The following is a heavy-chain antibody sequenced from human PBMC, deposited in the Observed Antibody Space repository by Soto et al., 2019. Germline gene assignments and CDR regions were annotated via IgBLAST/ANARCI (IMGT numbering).Heavy chain of an antibody. CDR1: GDTFSNFD. CDR3: ATMIRGLIHWLDP. Sequence: QVQLVQSGAEVKRPGASVKVSCKASGDTFSNFDFNWVRQATGQGPEWMGWMYPNNGQTAYARTFQGRVTMTWNSSTSTAYMELSSLTSEDTAVYYCATMIRGLIHWLDPWARVPWSPSPQ. V-gene: IGHV1-8*01. CDR2: MYPNNGQT. D-gene: IGHD3-16*01. J-gene: IGHJ5*02.